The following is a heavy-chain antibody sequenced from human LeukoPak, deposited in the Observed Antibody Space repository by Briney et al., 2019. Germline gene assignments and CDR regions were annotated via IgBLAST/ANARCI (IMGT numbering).Heavy chain of an antibody. D-gene: IGHD2-15*01. J-gene: IGHJ4*02. CDR1: GGTFSSYA. V-gene: IGHV1-69*05. CDR3: ARASRYCSGGSCYPLNFDY. CDR2: IIPIFGTA. Sequence: ASVKVSCKASGGTFSSYAISWVRQAPGQGLEWMGGIIPIFGTANYAQKFQGRVTITTDESTRTAYMELSSLRSGDTAVYYCARASRYCSGGSCYPLNFDYWGQGTLVTVSS.